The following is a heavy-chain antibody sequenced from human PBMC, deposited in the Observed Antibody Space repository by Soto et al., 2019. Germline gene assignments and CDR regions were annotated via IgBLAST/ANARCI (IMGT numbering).Heavy chain of an antibody. J-gene: IGHJ4*02. Sequence: EVQLLESGGGLVQPGGSLRLSCADSGFSFKTYGMTWVRQAPGKGLEGVAHIGLSNSDTYYADSVKGRFTISRDNSKNMVYLKINSLRDADTAVYYCVKGGAYCYNDCARSYWGRGTLVTVSS. V-gene: IGHV3-23*01. CDR3: VKGGAYCYNDCARSY. CDR1: GFSFKTYG. D-gene: IGHD2-21*01. CDR2: IGLSNSDT.